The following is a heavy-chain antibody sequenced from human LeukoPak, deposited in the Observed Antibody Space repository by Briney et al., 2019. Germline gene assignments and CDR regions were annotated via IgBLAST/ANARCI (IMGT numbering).Heavy chain of an antibody. D-gene: IGHD7-27*01. V-gene: IGHV1-69*13. CDR3: ARKLGSRIDWYFDL. Sequence: SVKVSCKASGYTFTSYDINWVRQATGQGLEWMGGIIPIFGTANYAQKFQGRVTITADESTSTAYMELSSLRSEDTAVYYCARKLGSRIDWYFDLWGRGTLVTVSS. J-gene: IGHJ2*01. CDR1: GYTFTSYD. CDR2: IIPIFGTA.